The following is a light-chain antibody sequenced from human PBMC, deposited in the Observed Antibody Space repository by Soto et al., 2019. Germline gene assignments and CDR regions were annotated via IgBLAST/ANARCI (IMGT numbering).Light chain of an antibody. CDR2: DAS. CDR3: QDRANRPLT. V-gene: IGKV3-11*01. CDR1: QSADIK. J-gene: IGKJ4*01. Sequence: VFPQSPATLSLAQGERATLSCRASQSADIKLAWYQQKPGQAPPLLIYDASTRATGIPARVSGSGSGTDFSLAIISLEPEDSAVYFCQDRANRPLTFGGGTKVDIK.